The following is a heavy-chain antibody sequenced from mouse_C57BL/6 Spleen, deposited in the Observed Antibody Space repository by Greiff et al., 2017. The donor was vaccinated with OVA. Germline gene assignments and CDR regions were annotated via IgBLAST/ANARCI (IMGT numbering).Heavy chain of an antibody. D-gene: IGHD1-1*01. Sequence: EVKLVESGGDLVKPGGSLKLSCAASGFTFSSYGMSWVRQTPDSVKGRFTISRDNAKNTLYLQMSSLKSEDTAMYYCASLHYGSSLAWFAYWGQGTLVTVSA. CDR3: ASLHYGSSLAWFAY. CDR1: GFTFSSYG. V-gene: IGHV5-6*01. J-gene: IGHJ3*01.